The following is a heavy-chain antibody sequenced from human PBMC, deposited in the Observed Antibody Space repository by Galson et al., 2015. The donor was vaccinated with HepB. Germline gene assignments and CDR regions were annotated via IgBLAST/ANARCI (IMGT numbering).Heavy chain of an antibody. J-gene: IGHJ6*02. Sequence: SLRLSCAASGFTFSSYGMHWVRQAPGKGLEWVAVIWYDGSNKYYADSVKGRFTNSRDNSKNTLYLQMNSLRAEDTAVYYCAREPANPLLWFGELSGYYYYGMDVWGQGTTVTVSS. V-gene: IGHV3-33*01. CDR2: IWYDGSNK. CDR3: AREPANPLLWFGELSGYYYYGMDV. D-gene: IGHD3-10*01. CDR1: GFTFSSYG.